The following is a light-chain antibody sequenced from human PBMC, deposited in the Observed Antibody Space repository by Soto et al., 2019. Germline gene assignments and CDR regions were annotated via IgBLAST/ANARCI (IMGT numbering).Light chain of an antibody. J-gene: IGKJ1*01. CDR3: QQYEPSLPVP. V-gene: IGKV3-20*01. CDR1: QSVSSY. Sequence: EIVLPQSPGTLSLSPGERATLSCRASQSVSSYLAWYQQKPGRAPRLLIYGASSRATGIPDRFSGSGSGTDFTLTISRLEPEYLAVYYGQQYEPSLPVPFGQGTKVDIK. CDR2: GAS.